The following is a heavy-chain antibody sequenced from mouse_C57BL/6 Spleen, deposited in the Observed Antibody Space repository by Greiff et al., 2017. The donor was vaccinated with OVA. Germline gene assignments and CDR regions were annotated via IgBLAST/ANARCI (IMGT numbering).Heavy chain of an antibody. J-gene: IGHJ3*01. V-gene: IGHV1-50*01. CDR2: IDPSDSYT. Sequence: VQLQQPGAELVKPGASVKLSCKASGYTFTSYWMQWVKQRPGQGLEWIGEIDPSDSYTNYNQKFKGKATLTVDTSSSTAYMQLSSLTSEDSAVYYCARWGMVTTEAYWGQGTLVTVSA. CDR3: ARWGMVTTEAY. CDR1: GYTFTSYW. D-gene: IGHD2-2*01.